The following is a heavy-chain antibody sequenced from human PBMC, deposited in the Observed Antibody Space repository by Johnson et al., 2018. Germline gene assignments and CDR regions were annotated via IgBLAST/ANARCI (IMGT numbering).Heavy chain of an antibody. CDR1: GFTFSSYG. V-gene: IGHV3-33*01. CDR2: IWYDGSNK. D-gene: IGHD3-10*01. CDR3: AGDAGPRGDYYGMDV. Sequence: QVQLVQSGVGVVQPGRSLRLSCAASGFTFSSYGMHWVRQAPGKGLEWVAVIWYDGSNKYYADSVKGRFTISRDNSKNTLYRQMNSLGAEEPAVDYCAGDAGPRGDYYGMDVWGQGTTVTVSS. J-gene: IGHJ6*02.